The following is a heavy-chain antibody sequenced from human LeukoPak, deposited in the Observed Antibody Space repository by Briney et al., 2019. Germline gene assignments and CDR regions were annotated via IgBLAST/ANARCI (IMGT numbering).Heavy chain of an antibody. D-gene: IGHD3-22*01. Sequence: SETLSLTCTVSGGSISSSSYYWDWIRQPPGKGLEWIGTIYYSGTTYYNPSLKSRVTISVDTSRNQFTLKLSSVTATDTAVYYCARMIGDDAFDIWGQGTMVTVSS. J-gene: IGHJ3*02. CDR2: IYYSGTT. CDR1: GGSISSSSYY. CDR3: ARMIGDDAFDI. V-gene: IGHV4-39*01.